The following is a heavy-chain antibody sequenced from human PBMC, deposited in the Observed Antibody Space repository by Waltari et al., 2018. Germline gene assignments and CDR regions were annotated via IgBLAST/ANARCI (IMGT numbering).Heavy chain of an antibody. CDR1: GYTFTSYA. D-gene: IGHD3-10*01. CDR2: INAGNGNT. Sequence: QVQLVQSGAEVKKPGASVKVSCKASGYTFTSYAMHWVRQAPGQRLEGMGWINAGNGNTKYSQKFQGRVTIARNTSAITAYMELSSLRSEDTAVYYCARGGSVTMVQGVMGDDYWGQGTLVTVSS. V-gene: IGHV1-3*01. J-gene: IGHJ4*02. CDR3: ARGGSVTMVQGVMGDDY.